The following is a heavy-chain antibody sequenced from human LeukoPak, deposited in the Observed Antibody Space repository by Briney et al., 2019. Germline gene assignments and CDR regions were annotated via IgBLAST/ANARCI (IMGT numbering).Heavy chain of an antibody. D-gene: IGHD6-6*01. CDR2: IYYSGTT. Sequence: SSETLSLTCTVSGGSISSGTYYWSWIRQPPGKGLEWIGYIYYSGTTFYNPSHKTRVIISVDTSKNQFSLKLSSVTAADTAVYYCASYSSSSSFFWFDPWGQGTLVTVSS. V-gene: IGHV4-30-4*01. CDR1: GGSISSGTYY. CDR3: ASYSSSSSFFWFDP. J-gene: IGHJ5*02.